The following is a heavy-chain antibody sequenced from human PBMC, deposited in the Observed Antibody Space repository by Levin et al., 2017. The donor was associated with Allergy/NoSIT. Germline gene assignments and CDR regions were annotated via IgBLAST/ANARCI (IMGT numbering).Heavy chain of an antibody. V-gene: IGHV4-59*08. CDR3: ARCLVGAPGPFDY. Sequence: PGGSLRLSCTVSGGSISSYYWSWIRQPPGKGLEWIGYIYYSGSTNYNPSLKSRVTISVDTSKNQFSLKLSSVTAADTAVYYCARCLVGAPGPFDYWGQGTLVTVSS. D-gene: IGHD1-26*01. J-gene: IGHJ4*02. CDR1: GGSISSYY. CDR2: IYYSGST.